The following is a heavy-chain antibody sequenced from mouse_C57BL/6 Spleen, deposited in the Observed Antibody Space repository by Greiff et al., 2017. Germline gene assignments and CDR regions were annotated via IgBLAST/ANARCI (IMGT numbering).Heavy chain of an antibody. J-gene: IGHJ4*01. CDR2: ISSGGDYT. D-gene: IGHD1-1*01. Sequence: EVKLMESGDGLVKPGGSLKLSCAASGFTFTSYAMSWVRQTPEKRLEWVGYISSGGDYTYYEDTVKGRFTFTRDNARNTLYLQVSSLKSEDTAMYSCTGYCYGNSTSMDYWGQGTSVTVSS. CDR1: GFTFTSYA. V-gene: IGHV5-9-1*02. CDR3: TGYCYGNSTSMDY.